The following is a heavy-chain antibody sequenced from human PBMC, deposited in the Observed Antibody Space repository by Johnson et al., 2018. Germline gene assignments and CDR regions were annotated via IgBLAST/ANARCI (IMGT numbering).Heavy chain of an antibody. Sequence: QVQLVESGGSLVKPGGSLRLSCAASGFTFSDYHMRWIRQAPGKGLEWVSYISGSSSSRHYIDSVKGRFTISRDKAENSLDLQMHSLRAEDTAIYYCARGEMYGDLEYLQHWGQGTLVTVSS. D-gene: IGHD4-17*01. V-gene: IGHV3-11*01. CDR3: ARGEMYGDLEYLQH. CDR2: ISGSSSSR. J-gene: IGHJ1*01. CDR1: GFTFSDYH.